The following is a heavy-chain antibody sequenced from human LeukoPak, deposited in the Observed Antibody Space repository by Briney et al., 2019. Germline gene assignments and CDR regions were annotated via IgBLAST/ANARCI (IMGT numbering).Heavy chain of an antibody. Sequence: SETLSLTCTVSDGSISSGSYYWSWIRQPAGKGLEWIGRIYTRGSTSYDPSLKSRVTMSVDMPKNQFSLKMSSVTAADTAVYYCARTRISDYYDSSGYYKYYYMDVWGKGTTVTISS. CDR2: IYTRGST. J-gene: IGHJ6*03. CDR3: ARTRISDYYDSSGYYKYYYMDV. D-gene: IGHD3-22*01. CDR1: DGSISSGSYY. V-gene: IGHV4-61*02.